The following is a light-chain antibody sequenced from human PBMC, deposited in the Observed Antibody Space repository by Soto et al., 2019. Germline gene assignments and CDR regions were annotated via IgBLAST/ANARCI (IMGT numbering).Light chain of an antibody. CDR3: SSYTSSALV. Sequence: QSALTQPASVSGSPGQLITISCTGTSSDVGGYNYVSWYQQHPGRAPKLIIYEVVNRPSGVSDRFSGSKSGNTASLTISGLQAEDEAHYYCSSYTSSALVFGGGTKLTVL. V-gene: IGLV2-14*01. CDR1: SSDVGGYNY. CDR2: EVV. J-gene: IGLJ3*02.